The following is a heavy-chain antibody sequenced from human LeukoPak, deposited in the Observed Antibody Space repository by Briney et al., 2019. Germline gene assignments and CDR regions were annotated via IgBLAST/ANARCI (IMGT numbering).Heavy chain of an antibody. Sequence: PSETLSLTCAVSGVSFSNYYWSWVRQTPGKGLEWIGEINHSGYTNDGPSLKSRVTLSIDTSRKQFSLNLRSVTVADTGIYYCTRMTTVQDYWGQGTLVTVSS. CDR3: TRMTTVQDY. D-gene: IGHD4-17*01. J-gene: IGHJ4*02. CDR1: GVSFSNYY. V-gene: IGHV4-34*01. CDR2: INHSGYT.